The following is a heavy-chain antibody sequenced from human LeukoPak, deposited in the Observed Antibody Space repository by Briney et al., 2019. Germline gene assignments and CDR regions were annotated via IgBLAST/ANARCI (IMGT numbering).Heavy chain of an antibody. Sequence: ASVKVSCKASGGTFSSYAISWVRQAPGQGLEWMGGIIPIFGTANYAQKFQGRVTLDTETYTSTAYMELRNLRSDDTAVYYCARGGFDYYGTGRAFDVWGQGTLVTVSS. CDR3: ARGGFDYYGTGRAFDV. J-gene: IGHJ4*02. V-gene: IGHV1-69*05. CDR1: GGTFSSYA. D-gene: IGHD3-10*01. CDR2: IIPIFGTA.